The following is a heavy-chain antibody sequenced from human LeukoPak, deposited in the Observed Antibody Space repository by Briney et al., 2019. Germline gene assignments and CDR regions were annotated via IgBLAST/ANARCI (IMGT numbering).Heavy chain of an antibody. Sequence: GASLQISCKGSGSRFTSYWIGWVRPLPEKGLEWMGIIYPGDSDTRYSPSFQGQVTISADKSISTAYLQWSSLKASDTAMYYCARQDGDGLYFFDYWGQGTLVTVSS. CDR1: GSRFTSYW. J-gene: IGHJ4*02. CDR3: ARQDGDGLYFFDY. D-gene: IGHD5-24*01. CDR2: IYPGDSDT. V-gene: IGHV5-51*01.